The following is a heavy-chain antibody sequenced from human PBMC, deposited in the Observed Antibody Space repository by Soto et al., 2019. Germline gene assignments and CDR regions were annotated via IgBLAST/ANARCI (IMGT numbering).Heavy chain of an antibody. CDR1: GYSSTSYW. D-gene: IGHD3-10*02. Sequence: GESLKISCKGFGYSSTSYWIGWVRQMPGKGPEWMGVIYPGDSDTRYSPSFEGQVTISVDKSISTAYLQWSSLKASDSAMYYCARRFTMYGDFDYWGQGTLVTVSS. CDR2: IYPGDSDT. CDR3: ARRFTMYGDFDY. J-gene: IGHJ4*02. V-gene: IGHV5-51*01.